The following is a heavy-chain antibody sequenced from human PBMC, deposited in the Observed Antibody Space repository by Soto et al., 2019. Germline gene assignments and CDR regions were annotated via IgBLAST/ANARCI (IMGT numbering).Heavy chain of an antibody. CDR3: ARSPIVVVPAAMFNWFDP. CDR1: GYTFTSYA. D-gene: IGHD2-2*01. Sequence: GASVKVSCKASGYTFTSYAMHWVRQAPGQRLKRMGWINAGNGNTKYSQKFQGRVTITRDTSASTAYMELSSLRSEDTAVYYCARSPIVVVPAAMFNWFDPWGQGTLVTVSS. J-gene: IGHJ5*02. V-gene: IGHV1-3*01. CDR2: INAGNGNT.